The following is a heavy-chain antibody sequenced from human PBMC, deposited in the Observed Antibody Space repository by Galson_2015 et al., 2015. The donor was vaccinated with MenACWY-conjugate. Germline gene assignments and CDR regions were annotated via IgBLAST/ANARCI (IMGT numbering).Heavy chain of an antibody. CDR1: GGSISSSNYF. D-gene: IGHD6-13*01. CDR3: ARPVGEGSGSWYGFVY. V-gene: IGHV4-39*01. Sequence: ETLSLTCTVSGGSISSSNYFWAWVRPSPGKGLEWIGSINYSGTTHYTPSLKSRVTISVDTSENQLSLWLSSVTAADTAVYYCARPVGEGSGSWYGFVYWGQGALVTVSS. CDR2: INYSGTT. J-gene: IGHJ4*02.